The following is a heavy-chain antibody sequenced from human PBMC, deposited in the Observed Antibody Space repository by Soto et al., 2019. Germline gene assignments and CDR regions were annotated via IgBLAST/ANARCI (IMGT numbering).Heavy chain of an antibody. V-gene: IGHV3-33*08. J-gene: IGHJ4*02. CDR2: IWYDGSKK. D-gene: IGHD2-15*01. CDR3: ATDCSGGSCYSK. Sequence: SLRLSCSASGFSFSNYGMYWVRQAPGKGLEWVALIWYDGSKKYYADFVKGRFTISRDNSKNTLYLQMNSLRAEDTAVYYCATDCSGGSCYSKWGQGTLVTVSS. CDR1: GFSFSNYG.